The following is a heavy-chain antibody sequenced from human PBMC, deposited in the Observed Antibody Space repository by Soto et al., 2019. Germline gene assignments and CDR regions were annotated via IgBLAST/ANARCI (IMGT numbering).Heavy chain of an antibody. D-gene: IGHD6-13*01. Sequence: SETLSLTCTVSGGSISSSSYYWGWIRQPPGKGLEWIGSIYYSGSTYYNPSLKSRVTISVDTSKNQFSLKLSSVTAADTAVYYCARHRGDSRENWFDPWGQGTLVTVSS. V-gene: IGHV4-39*01. J-gene: IGHJ5*02. CDR1: GGSISSSSYY. CDR2: IYYSGST. CDR3: ARHRGDSRENWFDP.